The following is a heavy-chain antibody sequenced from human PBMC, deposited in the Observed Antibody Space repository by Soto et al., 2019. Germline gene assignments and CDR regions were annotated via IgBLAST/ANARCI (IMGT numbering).Heavy chain of an antibody. J-gene: IGHJ4*02. CDR1: GYTFTALY. Sequence: ASVKVSCKASGYTFTALYMNWVRQAPGQGLEWMGWVNPNTGLTKYAQKFQGRVIMTRDTSINTAYMELSGLTSDDTAVYYCAKDQLWLSLYFDYWGQGTLVTVSS. D-gene: IGHD5-18*01. CDR2: VNPNTGLT. CDR3: AKDQLWLSLYFDY. V-gene: IGHV1-2*02.